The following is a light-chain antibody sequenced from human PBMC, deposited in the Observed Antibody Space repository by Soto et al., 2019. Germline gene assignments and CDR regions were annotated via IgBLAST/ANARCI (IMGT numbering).Light chain of an antibody. Sequence: IVLMQSPGTLSLSPGETATLSCRASQTVSSTYLAWYQHKPGRAPRLLIDGASSRAAGIPDRFSGSGSGTDFTLTISRLEPEDLAVYYCQQYDYLVTFGQGTKVEIK. CDR1: QTVSSTY. V-gene: IGKV3-20*01. J-gene: IGKJ1*01. CDR3: QQYDYLVT. CDR2: GAS.